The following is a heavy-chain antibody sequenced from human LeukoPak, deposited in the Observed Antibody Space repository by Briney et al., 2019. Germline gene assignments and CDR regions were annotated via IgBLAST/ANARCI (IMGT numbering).Heavy chain of an antibody. V-gene: IGHV4-59*01. CDR3: ARVLRPMASQYYFDY. CDR1: GDSISSYY. J-gene: IGHJ4*02. Sequence: SETLSLTCTVSGDSISSYYWSWIRQPPGKGLEWIGYIYYSGSTNYNPSLESRVTISVDTSKNQVSLKLTSVTAADTAVYYCARVLRPMASQYYFDYWGQGTLVTVSS. D-gene: IGHD3-10*01. CDR2: IYYSGST.